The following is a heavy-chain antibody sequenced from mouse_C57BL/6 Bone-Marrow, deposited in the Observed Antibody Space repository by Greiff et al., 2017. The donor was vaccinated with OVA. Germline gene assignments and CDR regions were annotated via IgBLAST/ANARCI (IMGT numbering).Heavy chain of an antibody. D-gene: IGHD1-1*01. CDR1: GYTFTDYN. CDR3: ASYYEPSYAMDY. CDR2: INPNNGGT. V-gene: IGHV1-22*01. Sequence: EVQLQQSGPELVKPGASVKMSCKASGYTFTDYNMHWVKQSHGKSLEWIGYINPNNGGTSYNQKFKGKATLTVNKSSSTAYMELRSLTSEDSAVYYCASYYEPSYAMDYWGQGTSVTVSS. J-gene: IGHJ4*01.